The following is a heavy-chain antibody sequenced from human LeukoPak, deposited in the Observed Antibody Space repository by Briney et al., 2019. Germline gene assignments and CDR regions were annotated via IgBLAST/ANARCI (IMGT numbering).Heavy chain of an antibody. Sequence: SVKVSCKASGGTFSSYAISWVRQAPGQGLDWMGMIIPILGIANYAQKFQGRVTITADKSTSTAYIELSSLRSEDTAVYYCARDDTSCSSTSCYSYWGQGTLVTVSS. D-gene: IGHD2-2*01. J-gene: IGHJ4*02. CDR1: GGTFSSYA. CDR3: ARDDTSCSSTSCYSY. V-gene: IGHV1-69*04. CDR2: IIPILGIA.